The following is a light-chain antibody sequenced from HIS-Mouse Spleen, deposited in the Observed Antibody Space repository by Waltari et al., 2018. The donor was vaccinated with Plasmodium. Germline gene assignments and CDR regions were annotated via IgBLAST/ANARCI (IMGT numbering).Light chain of an antibody. CDR1: SSDVGGYNY. V-gene: IGLV2-8*01. CDR2: EVS. Sequence: QPPSASGSPGQSVTISCTGTSSDVGGYNYVSWYQQHPGKAPKLMIYEVSKRPSGVPDRFSGSKSGNTASLTVSGLQAEDEADYYCQSYDSSLSGYVFGTGTKVTVL. CDR3: QSYDSSLSGYV. J-gene: IGLJ1*01.